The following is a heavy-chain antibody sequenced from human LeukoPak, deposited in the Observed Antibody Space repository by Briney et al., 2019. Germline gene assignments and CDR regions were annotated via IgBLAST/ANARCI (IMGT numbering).Heavy chain of an antibody. CDR3: TRGHGGNSGDGYYYGMDV. CDR2: IIPILGIA. Sequence: ASVKVSCKASGGTFSSYAISWVQQAPGQGLEWMGRIIPILGIANYAQKFQGRVTITADKSTSTAYMELSSLRSEDTAVYYCTRGHGGNSGDGYYYGMDVWGQGTTVTVSS. D-gene: IGHD4-23*01. V-gene: IGHV1-69*04. CDR1: GGTFSSYA. J-gene: IGHJ6*02.